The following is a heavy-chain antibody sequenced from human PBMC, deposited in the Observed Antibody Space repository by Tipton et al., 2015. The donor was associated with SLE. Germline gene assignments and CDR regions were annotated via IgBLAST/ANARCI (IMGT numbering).Heavy chain of an antibody. D-gene: IGHD2-2*01. CDR2: LYPGDSDT. V-gene: IGHV5-51*01. CDR3: ARLGVPAALGGNWFDP. J-gene: IGHJ5*02. CDR1: GYSFTSYW. Sequence: QLVQSGAEVKKPGESLKISCKGSGYSFTSYWIGWVRQMPGKGLEWMGILYPGDSDTRYSPSFQGQVTISADKSLSTAYLQWSSLKSSDTAMYYCARLGVPAALGGNWFDPWGQGTLVTVSS.